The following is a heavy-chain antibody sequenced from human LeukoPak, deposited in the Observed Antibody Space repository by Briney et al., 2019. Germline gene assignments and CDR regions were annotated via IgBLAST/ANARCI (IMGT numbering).Heavy chain of an antibody. CDR3: ARGVLRFLEYYFDY. Sequence: SETLSLTCTVSGGSISSGSYYWSWIRQPAGKGLEWIGRIYTSGSTNYNPSLKSRVTISVDTSKNQFSLKLSSVTAADTAVYYCARGVLRFLEYYFDYWGQGTLVTVSS. V-gene: IGHV4-61*02. CDR2: IYTSGST. D-gene: IGHD3-3*01. CDR1: GGSISSGSYY. J-gene: IGHJ4*02.